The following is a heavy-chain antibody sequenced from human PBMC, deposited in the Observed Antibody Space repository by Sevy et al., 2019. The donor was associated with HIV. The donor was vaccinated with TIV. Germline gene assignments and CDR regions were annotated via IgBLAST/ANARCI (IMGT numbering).Heavy chain of an antibody. CDR2: IYSSGST. CDR3: ARSHLAFCGGDCFPPYYFDS. Sequence: SETLSLTCSVSGGSISSYYWNWIRQPPGKGLERIGYIYSSGSTNYDPSLKSRVTISVDMSKNQFSLKLSSVTAADTAVYYCARSHLAFCGGDCFPPYYFDSWGQGTLVTVSS. CDR1: GGSISSYY. V-gene: IGHV4-59*01. D-gene: IGHD2-21*01. J-gene: IGHJ4*02.